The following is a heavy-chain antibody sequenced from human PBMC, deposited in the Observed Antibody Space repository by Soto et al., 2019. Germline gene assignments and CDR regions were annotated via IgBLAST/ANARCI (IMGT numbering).Heavy chain of an antibody. CDR3: AREYVGRTAYYYYGMDV. CDR1: GFTFSSYG. CDR2: IWYDGSNK. Sequence: GGSLRLSCAASGFTFSSYGMHWVRQAPGKGLGWVAAIWYDGSNKYYADSVKGRFTISRDNSKNTLYLQMNSLRAEDTAVYYCAREYVGRTAYYYYGMDVWGQGTTVTVSS. V-gene: IGHV3-33*01. D-gene: IGHD2-8*02. J-gene: IGHJ6*02.